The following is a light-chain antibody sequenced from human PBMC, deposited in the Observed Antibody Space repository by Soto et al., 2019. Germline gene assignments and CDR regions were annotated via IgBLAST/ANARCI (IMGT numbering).Light chain of an antibody. Sequence: EIVLTQSPGTLSLSPGERATLSCRASQSVSSAYLAWYQHKPGQPPTLLIYAASSRVTGIPDRFSGSGSGTDFTLTISRLEPEDFAVCYCQQYGSSSTWTFGQGTKVEIK. CDR3: QQYGSSSTWT. CDR1: QSVSSAY. J-gene: IGKJ1*01. CDR2: AAS. V-gene: IGKV3-20*01.